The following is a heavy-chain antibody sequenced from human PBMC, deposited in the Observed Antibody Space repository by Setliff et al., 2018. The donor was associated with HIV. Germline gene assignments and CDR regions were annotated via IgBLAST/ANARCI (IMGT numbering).Heavy chain of an antibody. V-gene: IGHV1-18*01. Sequence: ASVKVSCKASGGTLSGHPISFAISWVRQAPGQGLEWMAWISVYNDGTIIAPRFRGRVTLTTDSSTTTAYMELTSLTSDDTAVYYCATDRTQTGMNKVRGLLTDPARFPLDYWGQGSLVTVSS. CDR2: ISVYNDGT. CDR1: GGTLSGHPISFA. D-gene: IGHD3-10*01. CDR3: ATDRTQTGMNKVRGLLTDPARFPLDY. J-gene: IGHJ4*02.